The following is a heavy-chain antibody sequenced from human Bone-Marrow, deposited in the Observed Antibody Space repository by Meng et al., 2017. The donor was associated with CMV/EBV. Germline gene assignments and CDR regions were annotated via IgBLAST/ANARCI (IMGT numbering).Heavy chain of an antibody. D-gene: IGHD1-7*01. J-gene: IGHJ4*02. CDR1: GGTFSSYA. V-gene: IGHV1-69*10. CDR2: INPILGIA. CDR3: ATQRTGAGTRRGAFDY. Sequence: SVKVSCKASGGTFSSYAISWVRQAPGQGLEWMGGINPILGIANYAQKFQGRVTITADKSTSTAYMELSSLRSEDTAVYYCATQRTGAGTRRGAFDYWGQGTLVTVSS.